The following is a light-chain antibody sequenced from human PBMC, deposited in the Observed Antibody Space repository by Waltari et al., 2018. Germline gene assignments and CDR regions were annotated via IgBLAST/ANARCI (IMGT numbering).Light chain of an antibody. CDR3: QMYVRLPAT. Sequence: EMVLTQSPGTLSLSPGDRATLSCRASQSVGTSLAWYQQKPGQAPRLLIYHASVWATGIPDRFSGGGSGTDFSLTISRLEPEDFAVYYCQMYVRLPATFGQGTKVEVK. V-gene: IGKV3-20*01. CDR2: HAS. J-gene: IGKJ1*01. CDR1: QSVGTS.